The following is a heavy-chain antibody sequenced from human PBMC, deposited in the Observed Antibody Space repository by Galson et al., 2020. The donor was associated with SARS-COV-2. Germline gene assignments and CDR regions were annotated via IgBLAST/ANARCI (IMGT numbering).Heavy chain of an antibody. V-gene: IGHV4-39*07. CDR2: LSYNDNT. CDR3: ARASRFGDRSFDA. Sequence: SETLSLTCSVSGVSISSRYYYWAWVRQPPGKGLEWIVTLSYNDNTHYNPSLKSRVTLSADTSKNHFSLNLNDVTAADTATYFCARASRFGDRSFDAWGQGTLVTVSS. D-gene: IGHD2-21*02. J-gene: IGHJ4*02. CDR1: GVSISSRYYY.